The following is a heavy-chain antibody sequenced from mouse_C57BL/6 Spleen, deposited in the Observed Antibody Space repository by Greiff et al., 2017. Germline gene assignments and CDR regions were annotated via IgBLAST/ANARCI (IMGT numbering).Heavy chain of an antibody. CDR1: GFTFSSYA. CDR3: ARGLYYYGSRNWYFDV. Sequence: EVKLVESGGGLVKPGGSLKLSCAASGFTFSSYAMSWVRQTPEKRLAWVATISDGGSYTYYPDNVKGRFTIARDNAKNNLYLQMSHLKYEDTAMYYCARGLYYYGSRNWYFDVWGTGTTVTVSS. J-gene: IGHJ1*03. V-gene: IGHV5-4*03. D-gene: IGHD1-1*01. CDR2: ISDGGSYT.